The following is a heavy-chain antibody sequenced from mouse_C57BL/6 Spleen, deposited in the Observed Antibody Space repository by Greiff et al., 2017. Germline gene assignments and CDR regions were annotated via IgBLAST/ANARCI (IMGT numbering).Heavy chain of an antibody. CDR2: FDPANDDT. CDR1: GFNIKNTH. D-gene: IGHD6-1*01. J-gene: IGHJ4*01. CDR3: GRSNFCLDY. V-gene: IGHV14-3*01. Sequence: VQLQQSVAELVRPGASVKLSCTASGFNIKNTHMHWVKQKHEKSLEWIGRFDPANDDTKYAPKFQGKATLTAETSSNTVYLQLTSLTSEVTASYYCGRSNFCLDYWGQGTSLTVSS.